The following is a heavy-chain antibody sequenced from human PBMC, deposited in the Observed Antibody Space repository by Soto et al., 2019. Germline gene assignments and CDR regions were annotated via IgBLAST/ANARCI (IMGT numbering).Heavy chain of an antibody. V-gene: IGHV4-34*01. Sequence: QVQLQQWGAGLLKPSETLSLTCAVYGGSFSGYYWSWIRQPPGKGMEWIGEINHSGSTNYNPSLKSRVTISVETSKNHFSLKLSSVTAADTAVYYCARGGGLAAAGTSWFDPWGQGTLVTVSS. CDR3: ARGGGLAAAGTSWFDP. J-gene: IGHJ5*02. CDR2: INHSGST. CDR1: GGSFSGYY. D-gene: IGHD6-13*01.